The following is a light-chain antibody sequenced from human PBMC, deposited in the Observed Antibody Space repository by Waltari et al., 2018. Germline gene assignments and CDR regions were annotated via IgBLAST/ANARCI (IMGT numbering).Light chain of an antibody. CDR3: QHRDHWPPDAT. Sequence: EIVLTQSPGTLSLSPGERASLSCRASRSVSSTYLAWYQQKPGQAPRLLIYGASSRATGTPARFGGSGSGTDFTLTSSSLEPEDFAVYYCQHRDHWPPDATFGPGTKVDI. CDR2: GAS. CDR1: RSVSSTY. V-gene: IGKV3D-20*02. J-gene: IGKJ3*01.